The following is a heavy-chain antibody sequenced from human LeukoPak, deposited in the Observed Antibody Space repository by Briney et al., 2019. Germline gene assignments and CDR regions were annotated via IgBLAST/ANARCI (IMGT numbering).Heavy chain of an antibody. CDR1: GGSFSDYC. CDR2: IYYSGST. D-gene: IGHD6-19*01. CDR3: ARSSSGWSTPGGFDY. Sequence: PSETLSLTCAVYGGSFSDYCWSWIRQHPGKGLEWIGYIYYSGSTYYNPSLKSRVTISVDTSKNQFSLKLSSVTAADTAVYYCARSSSGWSTPGGFDYWGQGTLVTVSS. V-gene: IGHV4-31*11. J-gene: IGHJ4*02.